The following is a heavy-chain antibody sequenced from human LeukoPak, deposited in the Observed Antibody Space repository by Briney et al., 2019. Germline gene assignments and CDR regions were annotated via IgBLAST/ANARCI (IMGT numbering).Heavy chain of an antibody. CDR1: GGSISSGNYY. CDR2: IYTSGST. D-gene: IGHD2-21*02. CDR3: ARHVTSKFDY. J-gene: IGHJ4*02. Sequence: PSQTLSLTCTVSGGSISSGNYYWSWIRQPAGKGLEWIGRIYTSGSTNYNPSLKSRVTISVDTSKNQFSLKLSSVTAADTAVYHCARHVTSKFDYWGQGTLVTVSS. V-gene: IGHV4-61*02.